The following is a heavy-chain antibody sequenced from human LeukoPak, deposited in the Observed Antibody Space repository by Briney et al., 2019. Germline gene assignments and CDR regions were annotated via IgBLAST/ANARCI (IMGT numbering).Heavy chain of an antibody. CDR2: ISSSSSII. CDR1: GFTFSSYS. Sequence: PGGSLRLSCAAAGFTFSSYSMNWVRQAPGKGLEWVSYISSSSSIIYYADSVKGRFTISRDNAKNSLYLQMNSLRDEDTAVYYCARDLLRYFDSANYWGQGTLVNVSS. CDR3: ARDLLRYFDSANY. V-gene: IGHV3-48*02. D-gene: IGHD3-9*01. J-gene: IGHJ4*02.